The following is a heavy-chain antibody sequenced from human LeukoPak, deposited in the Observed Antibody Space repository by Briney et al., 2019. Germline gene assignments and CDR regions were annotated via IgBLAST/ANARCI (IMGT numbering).Heavy chain of an antibody. CDR3: VRSGDYGDYGGSTDAFDL. Sequence: GGSLRLSCAASGFTFTTYSMNWVRRAPGMGLEWVSSISSSTTYTYYADSMKGRFTVSRDNAKNSLYLQMHSLRGEETAVYYCVRSGDYGDYGGSTDAFDLWGQGTMVTVSS. V-gene: IGHV3-21*01. CDR2: ISSSTTYT. CDR1: GFTFTTYS. J-gene: IGHJ3*01. D-gene: IGHD4-17*01.